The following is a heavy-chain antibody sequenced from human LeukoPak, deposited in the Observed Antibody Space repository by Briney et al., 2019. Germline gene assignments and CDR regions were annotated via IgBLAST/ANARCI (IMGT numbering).Heavy chain of an antibody. V-gene: IGHV3-21*01. CDR1: GFTFSSYS. D-gene: IGHD3-22*01. CDR2: ISSSSSYI. CDR3: ARDYYYDSSGYYDAFDI. J-gene: IGHJ3*02. Sequence: GGSLRLSCAASGFTFSSYSMIWVRQAPGKGLEWVSSISSSSSYIYYADSVKGRFTISRDNAKNSLYLQMNSLRAEDTAVYYCARDYYYDSSGYYDAFDIWGQGTMVTVSS.